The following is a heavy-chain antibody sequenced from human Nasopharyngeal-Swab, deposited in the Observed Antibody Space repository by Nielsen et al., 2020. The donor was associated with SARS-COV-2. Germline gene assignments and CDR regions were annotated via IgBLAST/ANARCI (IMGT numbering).Heavy chain of an antibody. CDR1: GFTFSSYE. J-gene: IGHJ4*02. Sequence: GESLKISCAASGFTFSSYEMNWVRQAPGKGLEWVSYISSSGSTIYCADSVKGRFTISRDNAKNSLYLQMNSLRAEDTAVYYCARGGWYYDSSGYYIFDYWGQGTLVTASS. CDR2: ISSSGSTI. D-gene: IGHD3-22*01. V-gene: IGHV3-48*03. CDR3: ARGGWYYDSSGYYIFDY.